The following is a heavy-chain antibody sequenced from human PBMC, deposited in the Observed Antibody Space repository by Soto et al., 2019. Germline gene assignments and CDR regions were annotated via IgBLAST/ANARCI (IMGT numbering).Heavy chain of an antibody. J-gene: IGHJ4*02. CDR3: TSRLRTTNDN. V-gene: IGHV3-15*07. CDR2: VKTKAEGATT. CDR1: VFHFTTVW. D-gene: IGHD1-1*01. Sequence: EVQLVESGGGLVKPGESLRLSCVASVFHFTTVWMNWVRQAPVKGPEWLGRVKTKAEGATTDYAAPAKGRFTILRDDSINTVYLPMSSLRIEDTALYYCTSRLRTTNDNWGQGTLVIVSS.